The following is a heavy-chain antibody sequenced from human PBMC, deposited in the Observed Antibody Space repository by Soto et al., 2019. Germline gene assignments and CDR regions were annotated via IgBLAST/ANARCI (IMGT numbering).Heavy chain of an antibody. Sequence: QVQLVESGRGVVQPGRSLRLSCAASGFTFSSYGIHWIRQAPGKGLEWVAVISHDGSKTNYADSVKGRFTISRDNSKDTVYLQMNSLRAEDTAVYYCAKDTYYYSNSGYYVFDSWGQGTLVTVSS. J-gene: IGHJ4*02. CDR3: AKDTYYYSNSGYYVFDS. CDR1: GFTFSSYG. V-gene: IGHV3-30*18. CDR2: ISHDGSKT. D-gene: IGHD3-22*01.